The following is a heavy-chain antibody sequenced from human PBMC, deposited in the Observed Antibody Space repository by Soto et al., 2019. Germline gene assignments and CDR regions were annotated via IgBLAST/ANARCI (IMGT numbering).Heavy chain of an antibody. CDR2: MYPGDSDT. CDR1: GYDFNTNW. J-gene: IGHJ5*02. D-gene: IGHD2-2*01. V-gene: IGHV5-51*01. Sequence: AGESLKISCRGSGYDFNTNWFGWVRQLPGKGLEWVGIMYPGDSDTRYNPSLQGHVTLSADVTVSTAFLQWRSLKTSDTGMYFCARLPRDCNKTSCYYADLWGHGTQVTVSS. CDR3: ARLPRDCNKTSCYYADL.